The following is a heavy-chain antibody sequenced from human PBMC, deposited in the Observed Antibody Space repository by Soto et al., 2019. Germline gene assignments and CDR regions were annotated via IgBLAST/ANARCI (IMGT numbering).Heavy chain of an antibody. CDR1: GGSFSGYY. V-gene: IGHV4-34*01. CDR2: INHRGTT. J-gene: IGHJ4*02. D-gene: IGHD3-16*02. Sequence: QVQLQQWGAGLLKPSETLSLTCAVYGGSFSGYYWSWIRQPPGKGLEWIGEINHRGTTNHNPSLKSRVTMSVDTPKNQFSLKLSSVTAADKAVYFCARVLTKDYIWGSYLSFDYWGQGTLVTVSS. CDR3: ARVLTKDYIWGSYLSFDY.